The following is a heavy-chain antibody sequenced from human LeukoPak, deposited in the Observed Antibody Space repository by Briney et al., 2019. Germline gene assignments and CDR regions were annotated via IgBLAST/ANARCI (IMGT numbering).Heavy chain of an antibody. CDR2: ISGSGGST. CDR1: GFTFSSYA. D-gene: IGHD2-21*01. CDR3: AKLFRGGDCYSF. J-gene: IGHJ4*02. V-gene: IGHV3-23*01. Sequence: GGSLRLSCAASGFTFSSYAMSRVRQAPGKGLEWVSAISGSGGSTYYADSVKGRFTISRDNSKNTLYLQMNSLRAEDTAVYHCAKLFRGGDCYSFWGQGTLVTVSS.